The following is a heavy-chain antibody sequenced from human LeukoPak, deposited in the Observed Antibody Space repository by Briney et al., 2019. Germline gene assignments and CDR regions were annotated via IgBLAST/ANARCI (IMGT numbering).Heavy chain of an antibody. CDR1: GYTFTGYY. V-gene: IGHV1-2*04. J-gene: IGHJ4*02. CDR3: AKGHSSWTRKNHYFDY. D-gene: IGHD6-13*01. CDR2: INPNSGGT. Sequence: ASVKVSCKASGYTFTGYYMHWVRQAPGQGLEWMGWINPNSGGTNYAQKFQGWVTMTRDTSISTAYMELSRLRSDDTAVYYCAKGHSSWTRKNHYFDYWGQGTLVTVYS.